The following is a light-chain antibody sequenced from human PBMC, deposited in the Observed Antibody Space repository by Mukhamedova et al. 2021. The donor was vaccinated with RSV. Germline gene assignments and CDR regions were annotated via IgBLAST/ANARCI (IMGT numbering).Light chain of an antibody. J-gene: IGLJ2*01. CDR2: QDS. V-gene: IGLV3-1*01. Sequence: WYQRRVHGQSPVLLIYQDSQRPSGVPERFSGSSSGNTATLTISGAQPLDEGDYYCQAWGVTSVVFGGGTKVTVL. CDR3: QAWGVTSVV.